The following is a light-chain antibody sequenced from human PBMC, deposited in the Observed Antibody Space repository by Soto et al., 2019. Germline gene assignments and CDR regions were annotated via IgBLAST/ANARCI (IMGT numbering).Light chain of an antibody. Sequence: EIVLAPSPATLFLFPRGRATLSCRASQSVGSNLAWYQQKPGQAPRLLIYGASSRATGIPDRFSGSGSGTDFTLTISRLEPEDFAVYYCQQYGSSPLTFGGGTKVDIK. J-gene: IGKJ4*01. CDR2: GAS. CDR3: QQYGSSPLT. CDR1: QSVGSN. V-gene: IGKV3-20*01.